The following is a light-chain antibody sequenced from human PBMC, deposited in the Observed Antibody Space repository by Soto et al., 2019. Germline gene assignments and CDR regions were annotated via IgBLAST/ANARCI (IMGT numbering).Light chain of an antibody. CDR1: SSDVGGYNY. V-gene: IGLV2-14*01. CDR2: EVS. J-gene: IGLJ2*01. Sequence: QSVLTQPASVSGSPGQSITISCTGTSSDVGGYNYVSWYQHHPGKAPKLMIYEVSNRPSGVSNRFSGSKSGTTASLTISGLQAEDESDYYCSSYTRSTPLVFGGGTKLTVL. CDR3: SSYTRSTPLV.